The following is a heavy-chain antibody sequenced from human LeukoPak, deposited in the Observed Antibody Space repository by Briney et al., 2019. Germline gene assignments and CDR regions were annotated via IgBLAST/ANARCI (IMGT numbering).Heavy chain of an antibody. CDR2: IYYSGST. CDR1: GGSISSYY. Sequence: SETLSLTCTVSGGSISSYYWSWIRQPPGKGLEWIGYIYYSGSTNYNPSLKSRVTISVDTSKNQFSLKLSSVTAADTAVYYCAREEIITDGSGETYFDYWGQGTLVTVSS. CDR3: AREEIITDGSGETYFDY. D-gene: IGHD3-10*01. J-gene: IGHJ4*02. V-gene: IGHV4-59*01.